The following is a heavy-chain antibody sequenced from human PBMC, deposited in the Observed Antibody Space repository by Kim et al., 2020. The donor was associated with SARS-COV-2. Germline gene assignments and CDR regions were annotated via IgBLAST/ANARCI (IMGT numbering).Heavy chain of an antibody. CDR3: ARVVAAAGTVDY. D-gene: IGHD6-13*01. Sequence: SETLSLTCTVSGGSISSYYWSWIRQPPGKGLEWIGYIYYGGSTNYNPSLKSRVTISVDTSKNQFSLKLSSVTAADTAVYYCARVVAAAGTVDYWGQGTLVTVSS. J-gene: IGHJ4*02. V-gene: IGHV4-59*01. CDR2: IYYGGST. CDR1: GGSISSYY.